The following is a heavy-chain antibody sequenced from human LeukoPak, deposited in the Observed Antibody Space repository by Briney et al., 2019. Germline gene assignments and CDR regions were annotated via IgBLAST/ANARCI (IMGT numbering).Heavy chain of an antibody. V-gene: IGHV4-59*08. D-gene: IGHD4-17*01. CDR2: IYYSGST. J-gene: IGHJ4*02. CDR3: ATTVTTRYYFDY. Sequence: PSETLSLTCTVSGGSISSYYWSWIRQPPGKGLEWIGYIYYSGSTNYNPSLKSRVTISVDTYKSRFSLKLSSVTAADTAVYYCATTVTTRYYFDYWGQGTLVTVSS. CDR1: GGSISSYY.